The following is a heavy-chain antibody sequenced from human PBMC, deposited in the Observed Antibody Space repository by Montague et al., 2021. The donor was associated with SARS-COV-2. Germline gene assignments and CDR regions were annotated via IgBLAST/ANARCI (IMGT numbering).Heavy chain of an antibody. D-gene: IGHD1-26*01. CDR2: ISYDGDNK. CDR3: ARVHVGATDYNYYYGVDV. V-gene: IGHV3-30-3*01. Sequence: SLRLSCAASGFTFSSYAMHWVRQAPGKGLEWVAVISYDGDNKHYADSVKGRVTISRDNSKNTLYLQMNSLRADDTAVYYCARVHVGATDYNYYYGVDVRGQGTTVTVSS. CDR1: GFTFSSYA. J-gene: IGHJ6*02.